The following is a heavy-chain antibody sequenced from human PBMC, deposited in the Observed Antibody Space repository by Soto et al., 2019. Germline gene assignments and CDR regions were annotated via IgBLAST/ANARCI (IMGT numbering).Heavy chain of an antibody. CDR2: MFPGDSDT. Sequence: GESLKISCKGSGYSFTTYWIGWVRQLPGQGLEWMGVMFPGDSDTRYSPSFQGQVTMSADPSTNTAYLEWSSLKAADSTMYYCARVPDSSLGTMDVWGQGTTVTVSS. D-gene: IGHD6-19*01. CDR1: GYSFTTYW. CDR3: ARVPDSSLGTMDV. V-gene: IGHV5-51*01. J-gene: IGHJ6*02.